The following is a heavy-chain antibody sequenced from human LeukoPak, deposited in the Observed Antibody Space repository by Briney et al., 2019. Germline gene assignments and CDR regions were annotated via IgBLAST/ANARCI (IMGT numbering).Heavy chain of an antibody. CDR3: ARLTDTASTGFDY. CDR1: GYTFTGYY. CDR2: INPNSGGT. Sequence: ASVKVSCKASGYTFTGYYMHWVRQAPGQGLEWMGWINPNSGGTNYAQKFQGRVTMTRDTSISTAYMEPSRLRSDDTAVYYCARLTDTASTGFDYWGQGTLVTVSS. V-gene: IGHV1-2*02. J-gene: IGHJ4*02. D-gene: IGHD5-18*01.